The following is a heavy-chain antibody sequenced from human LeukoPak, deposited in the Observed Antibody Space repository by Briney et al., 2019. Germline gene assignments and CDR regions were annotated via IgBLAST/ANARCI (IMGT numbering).Heavy chain of an antibody. CDR2: IYYSGST. Sequence: SETLSLTCTVSGGSISSSSYYWGWIRQPPGKGLEWIGSIYYSGSTYYNPSLKSRVTISVDTSKNQFSLKLSSVTAADTAVYYCARTREVDTAMVHDYWGQGTLVTVSS. V-gene: IGHV4-39*07. D-gene: IGHD5-18*01. J-gene: IGHJ4*02. CDR1: GGSISSSSYY. CDR3: ARTREVDTAMVHDY.